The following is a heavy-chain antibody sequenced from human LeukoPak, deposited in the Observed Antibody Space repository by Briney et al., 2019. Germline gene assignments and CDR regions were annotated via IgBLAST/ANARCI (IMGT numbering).Heavy chain of an antibody. Sequence: GGSLRLSCAASGFTFSDYYMSWIRQAPGKGLEWVSYISSSGSTIYYADSVKGRFTISRDNAKNSLYLQMNSLRAEDTAVYYCAREGRIDCSSTSCYWDYYYYYYMDVWGKGTTVTVSS. CDR2: ISSSGSTI. CDR1: GFTFSDYY. D-gene: IGHD2-2*01. CDR3: AREGRIDCSSTSCYWDYYYYYYMDV. J-gene: IGHJ6*03. V-gene: IGHV3-11*04.